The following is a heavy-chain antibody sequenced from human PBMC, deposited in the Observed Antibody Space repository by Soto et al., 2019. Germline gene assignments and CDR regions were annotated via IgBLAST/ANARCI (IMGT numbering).Heavy chain of an antibody. D-gene: IGHD5-18*01. CDR3: ARHLARRTQNTAMVDYFDY. Sequence: XSVKVSCKASGYTFTSYYMHWVRQAPGQGLEWMGIINPSGGSTSYAQKFQGRVTMTRDTSTSTVYMELSSLRSEDTAVYYCARHLARRTQNTAMVDYFDYWGQGTLVTVSS. V-gene: IGHV1-46*01. CDR1: GYTFTSYY. J-gene: IGHJ4*02. CDR2: INPSGGST.